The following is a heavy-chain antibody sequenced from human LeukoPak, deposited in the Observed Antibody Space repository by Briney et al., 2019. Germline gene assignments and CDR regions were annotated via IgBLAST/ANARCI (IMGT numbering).Heavy chain of an antibody. CDR3: ARTVDTAVVPFFDY. J-gene: IGHJ4*02. CDR2: INHSGST. Sequence: SETLSLTCAVYGGSFSGYYWSWIRQPPGKGLEWIGEINHSGSTNYNPSLKSRVTISVDTSKNQFSLKLSSVTAADTAVYYCARTVDTAVVPFFDYWGQGTLVTVSS. V-gene: IGHV4-34*01. D-gene: IGHD5-18*01. CDR1: GGSFSGYY.